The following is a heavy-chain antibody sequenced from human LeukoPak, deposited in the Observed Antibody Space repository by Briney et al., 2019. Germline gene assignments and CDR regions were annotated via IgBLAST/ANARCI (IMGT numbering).Heavy chain of an antibody. CDR2: INSDGSST. J-gene: IGHJ4*02. V-gene: IGHV3-74*01. D-gene: IGHD6-19*01. CDR3: ARGGDISSGWYVDY. CDR1: GFTFSSYW. Sequence: PGGSLRLSCAASGFTFSSYWMHWVRQAPGKGLVWVSRINSDGSSTTYADSVKGRFTISRDIAKNTLYLQMKSLRAEDTAVYYCARGGDISSGWYVDYWGQGTLVTVSS.